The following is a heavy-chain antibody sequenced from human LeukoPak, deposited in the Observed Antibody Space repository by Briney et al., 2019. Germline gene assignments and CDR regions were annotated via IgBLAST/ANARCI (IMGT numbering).Heavy chain of an antibody. D-gene: IGHD6-19*01. CDR3: ARQLYSSGWLYYFDY. V-gene: IGHV4-39*01. Sequence: SETLSLTCTVSGGSISSSSYYWGWIRQPPGKGREWIGSIYYSGSTYYNPSLKSRVTISVDTSKNQFSLKLSSVTAADTAVYYCARQLYSSGWLYYFDYWGQGTLVTVSS. CDR2: IYYSGST. J-gene: IGHJ4*02. CDR1: GGSISSSSYY.